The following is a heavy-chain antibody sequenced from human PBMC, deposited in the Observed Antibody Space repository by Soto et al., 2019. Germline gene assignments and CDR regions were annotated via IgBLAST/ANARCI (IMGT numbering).Heavy chain of an antibody. CDR3: AKSACGQCNLSSSSEFDY. D-gene: IGHD2-21*01. V-gene: IGHV3-23*01. Sequence: VQLLESGGGLVQPGGSLRLSCAASGFTFSSYAMSWVRQAPGKGLEWVSAISGSGGSTYYADSVKGRFTISRDNSKNTLYLQMNSLRAEDTAVYYCAKSACGQCNLSSSSEFDYWGQGTLVTVSS. J-gene: IGHJ4*02. CDR1: GFTFSSYA. CDR2: ISGSGGST.